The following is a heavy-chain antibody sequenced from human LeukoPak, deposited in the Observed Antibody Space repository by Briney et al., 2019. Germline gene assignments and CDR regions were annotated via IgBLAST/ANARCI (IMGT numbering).Heavy chain of an antibody. D-gene: IGHD3-22*01. Sequence: GGSLRLSCAVSGFTFSRHSMNWVRQAPGKGLEWVSYISSSGGTIYYADSVKGRFTISRDNAKNSLYLQMNSLRDEDTAVYYCTLYFYDSSGYPSFDYWGQGTLVTVSS. CDR2: ISSSGGTI. J-gene: IGHJ4*02. V-gene: IGHV3-48*02. CDR1: GFTFSRHS. CDR3: TLYFYDSSGYPSFDY.